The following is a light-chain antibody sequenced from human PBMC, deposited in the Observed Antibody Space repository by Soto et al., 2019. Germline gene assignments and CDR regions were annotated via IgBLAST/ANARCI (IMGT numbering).Light chain of an antibody. V-gene: IGLV1-40*01. Sequence: QSVLTQPPSVSGAPGQRVTISCTGSSSNIGAHYDVHWYQQLPGTAPRLLIYSKTIRPSGVPVRFSASQSGTSASLAITGLQAEDEAAYYCQSYDSGLSAVVFGGGTKVTVL. J-gene: IGLJ2*01. CDR3: QSYDSGLSAVV. CDR1: SSNIGAHYD. CDR2: SKT.